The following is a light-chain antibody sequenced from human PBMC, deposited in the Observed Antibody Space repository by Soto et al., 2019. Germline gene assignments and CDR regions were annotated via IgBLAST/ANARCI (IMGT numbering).Light chain of an antibody. CDR1: SSDVGNYNL. Sequence: QSVLTQPASVSGSPGQSITISCTGTSSDVGNYNLVSWYQQHPGKAPKVMIYEGSERPSGVSNRFSGSKSGNTASLTISGHQAEDEAAYYCCSFAGGNTWVFGGGTKLTVL. CDR2: EGS. CDR3: CSFAGGNTWV. V-gene: IGLV2-23*01. J-gene: IGLJ3*02.